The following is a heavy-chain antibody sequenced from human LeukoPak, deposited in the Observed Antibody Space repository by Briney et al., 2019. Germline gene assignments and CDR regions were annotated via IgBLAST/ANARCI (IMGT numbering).Heavy chain of an antibody. CDR1: GGSISSYY. Sequence: PSETLSLTCTVSGGSISSYYWSWIRQPAGKGLEWIGRIYTSGSTNYNPPLKSRVTMSVDTSKNQFSLKLSSVTAADTAVYYCARDIRERYCSSTSCPRGFDPWGQGTLVTVSS. D-gene: IGHD2-2*01. J-gene: IGHJ5*02. V-gene: IGHV4-4*07. CDR2: IYTSGST. CDR3: ARDIRERYCSSTSCPRGFDP.